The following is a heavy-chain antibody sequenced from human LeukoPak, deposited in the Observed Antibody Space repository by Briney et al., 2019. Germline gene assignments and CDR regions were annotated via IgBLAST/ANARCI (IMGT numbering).Heavy chain of an antibody. V-gene: IGHV3-74*01. D-gene: IGHD3-22*01. CDR2: IDNGGSYT. CDR1: GFIFSSKW. CDR3: ARDLPISDSSGYYLDY. Sequence: GGSLRLSCAASGFIFSSKWIHWVRQAQGKGLEGVSRIDNGGSYTSYADSVKGRFTISRDNAKNTLYLQMNSLRAEDTAVYYCARDLPISDSSGYYLDYWGQGTVVTVSS. J-gene: IGHJ4*02.